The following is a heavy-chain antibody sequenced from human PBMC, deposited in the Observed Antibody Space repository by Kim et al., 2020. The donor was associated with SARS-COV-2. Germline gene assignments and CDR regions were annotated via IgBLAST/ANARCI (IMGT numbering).Heavy chain of an antibody. D-gene: IGHD3-10*01. J-gene: IGHJ6*01. Sequence: GGSLRLSCAASGFTFSSCAMHWVRQAPGKGXXWVAVXSYDGXNKNYADSVKGRXPSSRXNSKNXRYLXMNSLXAEDKXLYYXAADPXSRLRXLTYSYYGXXVWXXXTTXXVS. CDR2: XSYDGXNK. CDR3: AADPXSRLRXLTYSYYGXXV. CDR1: GFTFSSCA. V-gene: IGHV3-30*01.